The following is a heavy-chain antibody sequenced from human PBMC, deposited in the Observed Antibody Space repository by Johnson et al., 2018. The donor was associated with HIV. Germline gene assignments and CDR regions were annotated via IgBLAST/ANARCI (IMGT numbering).Heavy chain of an antibody. D-gene: IGHD1-26*01. CDR1: GFTFSSYW. CDR2: INSDGSST. J-gene: IGHJ3*02. CDR3: AKWSIVGATFSDAFDI. Sequence: VQLVESGGGLVQPGGSLRLSCAASGFTFSSYWMHWVRQAPGKGLVWVSRINSDGSSTSYADSVKGRFTISRDNAKNTLYLQMNSLRAEDTAVYYCAKWSIVGATFSDAFDIWGQGTMVTASS. V-gene: IGHV3-74*02.